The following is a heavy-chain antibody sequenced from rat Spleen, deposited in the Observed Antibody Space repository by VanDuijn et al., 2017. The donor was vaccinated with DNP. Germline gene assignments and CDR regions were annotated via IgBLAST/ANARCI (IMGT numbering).Heavy chain of an antibody. V-gene: IGHV5-46*01. CDR2: ISTSGGST. Sequence: EVQLVESGGGSVQPGRSLKLSCAASGFTFSSFPMAWVRQAPTKGLEWVATISTSGGSTYYRDSVKGRFTISRDNAKSTLYLQMNSLRSEDTATYYCTREGVWGQGVMVTVSS. D-gene: IGHD5-1*01. CDR3: TREGV. J-gene: IGHJ2*01. CDR1: GFTFSSFP.